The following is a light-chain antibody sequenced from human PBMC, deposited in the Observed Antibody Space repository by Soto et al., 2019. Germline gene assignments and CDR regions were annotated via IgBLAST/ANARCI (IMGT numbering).Light chain of an antibody. Sequence: EILMTQSPATVSVSPGERATLSCRASQSVSSNLAWYQQKPGQAPRLLIYGASTRATGIPARFSGSGSGTEFTLTISSPQSEDFAVYYCQQYNNWPPKTFGQGTKVDIK. CDR2: GAS. CDR1: QSVSSN. J-gene: IGKJ1*01. V-gene: IGKV3-15*01. CDR3: QQYNNWPPKT.